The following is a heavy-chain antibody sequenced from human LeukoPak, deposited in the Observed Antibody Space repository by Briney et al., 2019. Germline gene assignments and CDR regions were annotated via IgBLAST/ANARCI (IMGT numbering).Heavy chain of an antibody. J-gene: IGHJ4*02. Sequence: PSETLSLTCTVSGGSISSYYWSWIRQPPGKGLEWIGYIYYSGSTNYNPSLKSRVTMSVDTSKNQFSLNLKSVTPEDTAVYYCARNLIPEQLVLNFWGQGILVTASS. CDR1: GGSISSYY. CDR2: IYYSGST. CDR3: ARNLIPEQLVLNF. V-gene: IGHV4-59*01. D-gene: IGHD6-13*01.